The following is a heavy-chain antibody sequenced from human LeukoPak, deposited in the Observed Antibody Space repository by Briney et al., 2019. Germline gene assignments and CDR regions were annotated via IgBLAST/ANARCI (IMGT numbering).Heavy chain of an antibody. CDR3: AKGLRLGELSSAFDY. V-gene: IGHV3-23*01. D-gene: IGHD3-16*02. J-gene: IGHJ4*02. CDR2: ISNSGGSA. CDR1: GFTFSNYA. Sequence: GGSLRLSCGASGFTFSNYAMSWVRQAPGKGLEWVSGISNSGGSAYYADSVKGRFTISRDNSRNTLYMQMNSLRAEDTAVYYCAKGLRLGELSSAFDYWGQGTLVTVSS.